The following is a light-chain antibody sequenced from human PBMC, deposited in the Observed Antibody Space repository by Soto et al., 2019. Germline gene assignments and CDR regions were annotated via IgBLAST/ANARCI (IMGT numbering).Light chain of an antibody. V-gene: IGKV1-5*01. CDR2: DAS. CDR3: QQYNSYSPT. CDR1: QRISRW. J-gene: IGKJ1*01. Sequence: DIQMTQSPSTLSASLGDRVTITCRARQRISRWLAWYQQKPGKAPKRLIYDASNVESGVPSRFSGTGSGTEFTLTISSLQADDFATYYCQQYNSYSPTFGQGTKVEIK.